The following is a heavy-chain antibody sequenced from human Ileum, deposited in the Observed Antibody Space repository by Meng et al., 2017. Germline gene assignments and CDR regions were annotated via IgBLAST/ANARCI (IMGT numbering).Heavy chain of an antibody. V-gene: IGHV1-46*01. CDR3: VREFRGGYFDY. CDR1: EYSFSNYY. D-gene: IGHD3-16*01. J-gene: IGHJ4*02. Sequence: QVQLGEAGGEVEKAGASVKVSCKSSEYSFSNYYLPWMRQAPGQGLEWLGVSNPGGGSTNYAQKFQGRVTMTRDTSANTVYMELGSLKSEDTAVYYCVREFRGGYFDYWGQGTLVTVSS. CDR2: SNPGGGST.